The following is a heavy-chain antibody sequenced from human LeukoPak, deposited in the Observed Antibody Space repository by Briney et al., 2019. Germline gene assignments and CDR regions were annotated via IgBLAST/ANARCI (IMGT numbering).Heavy chain of an antibody. V-gene: IGHV6-1*01. J-gene: IGHJ3*02. CDR2: TYYMSKWYN. D-gene: IGHD2-8*02. CDR1: GDSVSSNRAT. CDR3: ARDQSWTTGFDI. Sequence: SQTLSLTCAISGDSVSSNRATWNWIRQSPSRGLEWLGRTYYMSKWYNDYAVSVKSRITITPGTSKNQFSLQLNSVTPEDTAVYFCARDQSWTTGFDIWSQGTVVTVSS.